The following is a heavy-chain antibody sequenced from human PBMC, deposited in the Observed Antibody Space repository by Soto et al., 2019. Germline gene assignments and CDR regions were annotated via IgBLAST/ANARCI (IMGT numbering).Heavy chain of an antibody. CDR2: IYPSGNY. Sequence: QVQLQESGSGLVKPSQTLTLTCAVSGDSISSSAYTWSWLRQPQGKGLEWIGYIYPSGNYYYNAALTSRVSILADRSKIQFSLKLTSVTAADTAVYYCARVDSKAFGRGFVDAWGQGTLVTVSS. D-gene: IGHD3-9*01. CDR1: GDSISSSAYT. V-gene: IGHV4-30-2*01. CDR3: ARVDSKAFGRGFVDA. J-gene: IGHJ5*02.